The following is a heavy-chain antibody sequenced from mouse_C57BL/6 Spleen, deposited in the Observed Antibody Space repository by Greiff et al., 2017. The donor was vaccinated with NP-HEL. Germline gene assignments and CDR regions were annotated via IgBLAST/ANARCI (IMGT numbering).Heavy chain of an antibody. D-gene: IGHD2-3*01. CDR2: INPNNGGT. Sequence: EVQLHQSGPELVKPGASVKISCKASGYTFTDYYMNWVKQSHGKSLEWIGDINPNNGGTSYNQKFKGKATLTVDKSSSTAYMELRSLTSEDSAVYYCARSIYDGYYVNYWGQGTTLTVSS. CDR1: GYTFTDYY. J-gene: IGHJ2*01. V-gene: IGHV1-26*01. CDR3: ARSIYDGYYVNY.